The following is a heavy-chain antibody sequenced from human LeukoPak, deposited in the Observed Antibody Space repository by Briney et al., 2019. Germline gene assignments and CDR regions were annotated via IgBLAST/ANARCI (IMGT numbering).Heavy chain of an antibody. V-gene: IGHV3-73*01. CDR3: TSVLAAAASFDY. J-gene: IGHJ4*02. D-gene: IGHD6-13*01. CDR2: IRSKANSYAT. CDR1: GFTFSGST. Sequence: PGGSLKLSCAASGFTFSGSTMHWVRQASGKGLEWVGRIRSKANSYATEYAASVKGRFTISRDDSKNTAYLQMNSLKTEDPAVDYCTSVLAAAASFDYWGQGTLVTVSS.